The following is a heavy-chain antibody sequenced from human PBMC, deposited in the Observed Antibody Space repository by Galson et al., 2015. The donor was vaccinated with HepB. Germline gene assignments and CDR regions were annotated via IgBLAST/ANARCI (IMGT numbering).Heavy chain of an antibody. J-gene: IGHJ6*03. Sequence: SLRLSCAASGFTFSSYGMHWVRQAPGKGLEWVAVIWYDGSNKYYADSVKGRFTISRDNSKNTLYLQMNSLRAEDTAVYYCARDDVGTILGEGQNYYYYYYMDVWGKGTTVTVSS. CDR1: GFTFSSYG. CDR3: ARDDVGTILGEGQNYYYYYYMDV. D-gene: IGHD3-10*01. CDR2: IWYDGSNK. V-gene: IGHV3-33*01.